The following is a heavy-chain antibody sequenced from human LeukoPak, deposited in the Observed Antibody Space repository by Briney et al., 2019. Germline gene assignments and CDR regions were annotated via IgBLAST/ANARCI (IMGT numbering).Heavy chain of an antibody. J-gene: IGHJ6*02. CDR1: GYTFTGYY. CDR3: ARGRGNIVVVPAAKDMDV. D-gene: IGHD2-2*01. V-gene: IGHV1-2*02. CDR2: INPNSGGT. Sequence: ASVKVSCKASGYTFTGYYMHWVRQAPGQGLEWMGWINPNSGGTNYAQKFQGRATMTRDTSISTAYMELSRLRSDDTAVYYCARGRGNIVVVPAAKDMDVWGQGTTVTVSS.